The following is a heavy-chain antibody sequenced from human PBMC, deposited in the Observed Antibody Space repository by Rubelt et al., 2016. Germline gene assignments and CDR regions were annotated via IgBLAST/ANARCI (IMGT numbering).Heavy chain of an antibody. CDR3: ASASVG. V-gene: IGHV3-23*04. CDR2: ISGSAAGT. D-gene: IGHD6-6*01. CDR1: GFTFSSYA. J-gene: IGHJ4*02. Sequence: VQLVESGGGVVQPGRSLRLSCAASGFTFSSYAMHWVRQAPGKGLEWVSAISGSAAGTYYADSVKGRFTISRDNAKSSLYLQMDSLRVEETAVYYCASASVGWGQGTVVTVSS.